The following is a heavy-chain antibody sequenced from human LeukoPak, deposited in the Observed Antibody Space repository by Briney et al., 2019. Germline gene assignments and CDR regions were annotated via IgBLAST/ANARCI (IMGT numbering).Heavy chain of an antibody. Sequence: GGSLRLSCAASGFTFSSYAMHWVRQAPGKGLEWVAVISYDGSNKYYADSVKGRFTISRDNSKNTLYLQMNSLRAEDTAVYYCARVGVVVAATLYYYYYGMDVWGQGTTVTVSS. CDR1: GFTFSSYA. CDR2: ISYDGSNK. CDR3: ARVGVVVAATLYYYYYGMDV. V-gene: IGHV3-30-3*01. J-gene: IGHJ6*02. D-gene: IGHD2-15*01.